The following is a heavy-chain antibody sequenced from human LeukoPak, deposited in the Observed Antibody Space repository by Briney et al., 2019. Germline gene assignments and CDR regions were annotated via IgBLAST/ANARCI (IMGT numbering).Heavy chain of an antibody. CDR3: ATEGSSYSSSWEYYFDY. CDR1: GYTLTELS. J-gene: IGHJ4*02. CDR2: FDPEDGET. D-gene: IGHD6-13*01. V-gene: IGHV1-24*01. Sequence: GASVKVSCKVSGYTLTELSMHWVRQAPGKGLEWMGGFDPEDGETIYAQKFQGRVTMTEDTSTDTAYMELSSLGSEDTAVYYCATEGSSYSSSWEYYFDYWGQGTLVTVSS.